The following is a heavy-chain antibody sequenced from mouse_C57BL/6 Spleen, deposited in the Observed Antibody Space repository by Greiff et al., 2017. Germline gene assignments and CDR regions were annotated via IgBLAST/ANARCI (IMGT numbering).Heavy chain of an antibody. CDR3: AREGDYGSFAY. CDR1: GYAFSSSW. Sequence: QVQLQQSGPELVKPGASVKISCKASGYAFSSSWMNWVKQRPGQGLEWIGRIYPGDGDTNYNGKFKGKATLTADKSSSTAYMQLSSLTSEDSAVYFCAREGDYGSFAYWGQGTLVTVSA. V-gene: IGHV1-82*01. J-gene: IGHJ3*01. D-gene: IGHD1-1*01. CDR2: IYPGDGDT.